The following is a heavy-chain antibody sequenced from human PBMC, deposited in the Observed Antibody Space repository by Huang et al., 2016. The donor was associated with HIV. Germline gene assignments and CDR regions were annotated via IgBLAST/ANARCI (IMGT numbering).Heavy chain of an antibody. D-gene: IGHD3-9*01. CDR2: IRIDTGRT. V-gene: IGHV3-48*01. CDR3: ARGKYDVLTGWDDTYYFDH. J-gene: IGHJ4*02. Sequence: EVQLVESGGRLVRPGGSLRLACAASGFNFSAFSMKWIRQAPGNGLEWISYIRIDTGRTYYADSVKGRFTISRDTAKNALYLQMNSLRADDTALYFCARGKYDVLTGWDDTYYFDHWGQGTLVTVSS. CDR1: GFNFSAFS.